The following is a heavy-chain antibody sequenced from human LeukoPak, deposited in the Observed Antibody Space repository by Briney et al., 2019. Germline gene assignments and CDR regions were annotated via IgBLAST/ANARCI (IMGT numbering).Heavy chain of an antibody. CDR3: ANAVISDSGFYFDN. D-gene: IGHD3-10*01. CDR1: GYTFTSYD. Sequence: ASVKVSCRASGYTFTSYDINWVRQATGQGLEWMGWMNPNSGNTGYAQKFQGRVTMTRNTSISTAYMELSSLESEDTAIYYCANAVISDSGFYFDNWGQGTLVTVSS. CDR2: MNPNSGNT. J-gene: IGHJ4*02. V-gene: IGHV1-8*01.